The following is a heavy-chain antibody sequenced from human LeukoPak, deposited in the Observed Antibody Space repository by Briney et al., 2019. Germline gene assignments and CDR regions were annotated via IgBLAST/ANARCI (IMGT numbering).Heavy chain of an antibody. CDR2: INSDGSST. D-gene: IGHD5-18*01. CDR3: ASDTADTAVEIDY. Sequence: GGSLRLSCAASGFTFSRHWMHWVRQAPGKGLVWVARINSDGSSTNYADSVKGRFTISRDNAKNTLYLQMNSLRAEDTAVYYCASDTADTAVEIDYWGQGTLVTVSS. V-gene: IGHV3-74*01. J-gene: IGHJ4*02. CDR1: GFTFSRHW.